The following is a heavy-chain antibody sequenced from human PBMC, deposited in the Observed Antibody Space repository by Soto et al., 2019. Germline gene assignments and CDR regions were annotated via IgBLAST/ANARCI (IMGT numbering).Heavy chain of an antibody. CDR2: INHSGST. J-gene: IGHJ6*03. CDR3: ARGYCSSTSCYRSGITHYYMDV. D-gene: IGHD2-2*02. Sequence: SETLSLTCAVYGGSFSGYYWSWIRQPPGKGLEWIGEINHSGSTNYNPSLKSRVTISVDTSKNQFSLKLSSVTAADTAVYYCARGYCSSTSCYRSGITHYYMDVWGKGTTVTVSS. V-gene: IGHV4-34*01. CDR1: GGSFSGYY.